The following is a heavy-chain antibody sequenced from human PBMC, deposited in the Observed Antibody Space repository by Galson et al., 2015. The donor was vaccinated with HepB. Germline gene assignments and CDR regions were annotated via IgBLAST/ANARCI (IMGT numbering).Heavy chain of an antibody. J-gene: IGHJ3*02. D-gene: IGHD2-15*01. V-gene: IGHV3-66*01. CDR1: GFTVSSNY. CDR2: IYSGGST. CDR3: ARDYFDGILGAFDI. Sequence: SLRLSCAASGFTVSSNYMSWVRQAPGRGLEWVSVIYSGGSTDYADSVKCRFTISRDNSKNTLYLQMNSLRAEDTAVYYCARDYFDGILGAFDIWGQGTMVTVSS.